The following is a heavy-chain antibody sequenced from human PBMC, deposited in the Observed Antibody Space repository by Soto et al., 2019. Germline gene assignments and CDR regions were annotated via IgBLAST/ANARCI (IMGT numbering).Heavy chain of an antibody. CDR2: INAGNGNT. Sequence: ASVKVSCKASGYTFTSYAMHWVRQAPGQRLEWMGWINAGNGNTKYSQKFQGRVTITRDTSASTAYMELSSLRSEDTAVYYCAMEWLLSHYYYGMDVWGQGTTVTVSS. J-gene: IGHJ6*02. CDR3: AMEWLLSHYYYGMDV. CDR1: GYTFTSYA. V-gene: IGHV1-3*01. D-gene: IGHD3-3*01.